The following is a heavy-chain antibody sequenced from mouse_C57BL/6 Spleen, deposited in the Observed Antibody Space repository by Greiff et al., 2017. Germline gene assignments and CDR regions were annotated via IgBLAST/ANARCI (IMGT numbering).Heavy chain of an antibody. Sequence: VMLVESGPGLVAPSQSLSITCTVSGFSLTSYGVSWVRQPPGKGLEWLGVIWGDGSTNYHSALISRLSISKDNSKSQVFLKLNSLQTDDTATYYCAFTRITSNYYAMDYWGQGTSVTVSS. V-gene: IGHV2-3*01. J-gene: IGHJ4*01. CDR2: IWGDGST. D-gene: IGHD2-4*01. CDR1: GFSLTSYG. CDR3: AFTRITSNYYAMDY.